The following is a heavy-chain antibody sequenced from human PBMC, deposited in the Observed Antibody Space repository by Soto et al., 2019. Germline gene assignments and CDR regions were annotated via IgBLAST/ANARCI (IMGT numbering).Heavy chain of an antibody. D-gene: IGHD6-19*01. CDR2: ISWNSGSI. V-gene: IGHV3-9*01. CDR1: GFTFDDYA. J-gene: IGHJ5*01. Sequence: EVQLVESGGGLVQPGRSLRLSCAASGFTFDDYAMHWVRQAPGKGLEWVSGISWNSGSIGYADSVKGRFTISRDNAKNSLYLQMNSLRAEDTALYYCAKDMSIAVAGPYDSWGQGTLVTVSS. CDR3: AKDMSIAVAGPYDS.